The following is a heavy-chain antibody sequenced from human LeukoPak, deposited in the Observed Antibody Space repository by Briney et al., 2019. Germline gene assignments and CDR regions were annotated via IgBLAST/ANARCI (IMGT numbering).Heavy chain of an antibody. CDR3: AREDCSSTSCYALLGY. CDR2: INPNSGGT. Sequence: ASVKVSCKASGYTFTGYYMHWVRQAPGQGLEWMGWINPNSGGTNYAQKFQGRVTMTRDTSISTAYMELSRLRSDDTAVYYCAREDCSSTSCYALLGYWGQGTLVTVSS. D-gene: IGHD2-2*01. V-gene: IGHV1-2*02. J-gene: IGHJ4*02. CDR1: GYTFTGYY.